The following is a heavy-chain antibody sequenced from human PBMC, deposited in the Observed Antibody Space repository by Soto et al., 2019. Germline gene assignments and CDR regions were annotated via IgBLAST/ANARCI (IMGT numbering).Heavy chain of an antibody. D-gene: IGHD7-27*01. CDR2: ISYDGSNK. Sequence: QVQLVESGGGVVQPGRSLRLSCAASGFTFSSYAMHWVRQAPGKGLEWVAVISYDGSNKYYADSVKGRFTISRDNSKNTLYLQMNSLRAEDTAVYYCARQTGDDAFDIWGQGRMVTVSS. CDR3: ARQTGDDAFDI. V-gene: IGHV3-30-3*01. CDR1: GFTFSSYA. J-gene: IGHJ3*02.